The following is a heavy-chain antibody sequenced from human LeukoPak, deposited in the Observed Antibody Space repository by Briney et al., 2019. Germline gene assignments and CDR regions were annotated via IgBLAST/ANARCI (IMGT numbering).Heavy chain of an antibody. CDR2: MHYSGIT. CDR3: ARYPYSDSGVWQAFDY. CDR1: GGSISSGSHY. V-gene: IGHV4-39*01. D-gene: IGHD5-12*01. Sequence: SETLSLTCIVSGGSISSGSHYWGWIRQPPGKGLEWTGSMHYSGITYYNPSLTSRVTISVDTSKNQFSLKLTSVTAADTAVYYCARYPYSDSGVWQAFDYWGQGTLVTVSS. J-gene: IGHJ4*02.